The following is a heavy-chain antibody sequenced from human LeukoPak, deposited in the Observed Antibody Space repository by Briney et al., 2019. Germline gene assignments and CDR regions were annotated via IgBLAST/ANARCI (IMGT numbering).Heavy chain of an antibody. D-gene: IGHD3-22*01. J-gene: IGHJ4*02. CDR1: GYTFTSYG. Sequence: ASVKVSCKASGYTFTSYGISWVRQAPGQGVEWMGWISAYNGNTNYAQKLQGRVTMTTDTSTSTAYMELRSLRSDDTAVYYCARVRNYYDSSGYSHYFDYWGQGTLVTVSS. V-gene: IGHV1-18*01. CDR3: ARVRNYYDSSGYSHYFDY. CDR2: ISAYNGNT.